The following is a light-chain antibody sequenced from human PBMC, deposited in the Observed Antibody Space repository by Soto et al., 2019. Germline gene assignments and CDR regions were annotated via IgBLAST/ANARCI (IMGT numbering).Light chain of an antibody. Sequence: DIQMTQSPSSVSSSVGDRVTITCRASQGISSWLAWYQQKPGKAPKLLIYAASSLQXGVPSRFXXXXXXXXXXXXXXXXQPEDFAXYYCQPANSFPLTFGGGTKVEIK. CDR2: AAS. V-gene: IGKV1-12*01. J-gene: IGKJ4*01. CDR3: QPANSFPLT. CDR1: QGISSW.